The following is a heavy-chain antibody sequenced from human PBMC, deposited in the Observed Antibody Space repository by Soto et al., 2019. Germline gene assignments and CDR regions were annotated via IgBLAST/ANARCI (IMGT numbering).Heavy chain of an antibody. V-gene: IGHV1-18*01. Sequence: QVQLVQSGPEVKKPGASVKVSCKPSGYTSPSYTITWVRQAPGQGLEWMGRITAYNGNTNYAQKFQGRVTMTTDTATTTAYMELRSVRSDDTAVYYCASGRQQLAVDFIYSGNYAMDAWGQGAAVTVSS. J-gene: IGHJ6*02. CDR3: ASGRQQLAVDFIYSGNYAMDA. CDR1: GYTSPSYT. D-gene: IGHD6-13*01. CDR2: ITAYNGNT.